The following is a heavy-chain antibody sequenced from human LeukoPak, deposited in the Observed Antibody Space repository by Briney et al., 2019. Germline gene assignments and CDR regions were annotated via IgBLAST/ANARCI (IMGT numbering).Heavy chain of an antibody. D-gene: IGHD3-16*02. J-gene: IGHJ4*02. CDR2: ISGSGGST. CDR1: GFTFSNYA. V-gene: IGHV3-23*01. CDR3: VSYVWGSYRYLDH. Sequence: RAGGSLRLSCAASGFTFSNYAMGWVRQAPGKGLEWVSGISGSGGSTYYADSVKGRFTISRDNSKNMVYLQMNSLRADDTAVYYCVSYVWGSYRYLDHWGPGTLVTVSS.